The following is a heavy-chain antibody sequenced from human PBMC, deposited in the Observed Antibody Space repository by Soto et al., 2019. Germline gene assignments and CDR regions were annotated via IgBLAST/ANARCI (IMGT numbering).Heavy chain of an antibody. CDR1: GHTFTIYA. D-gene: IGHD3-22*01. CDR2: INAGNGNT. J-gene: IGHJ4*02. V-gene: IGHV1-3*01. Sequence: ASVKVSCTASGHTFTIYAMHWVRQAPGQRLEWMGWINAGNGNTKYSQKFQGRVTITRDTSASTAYMELSSLRSEDTAVYYCAREKYYYDSSGYYYVFDYWGQGTLVTV. CDR3: AREKYYYDSSGYYYVFDY.